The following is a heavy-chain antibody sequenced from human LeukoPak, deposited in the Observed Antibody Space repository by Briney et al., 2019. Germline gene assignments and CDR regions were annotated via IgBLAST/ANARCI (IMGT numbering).Heavy chain of an antibody. CDR3: AKAGLYLGTTRTLDY. CDR1: GFTFSSYA. J-gene: IGHJ4*02. CDR2: ISSKGGST. Sequence: GGSLRLSCSASGFTFSSYAMHWVRQAPGKGLEYVSAISSKGGSTYYADSVKGRFTISRDNSENTLYLQMSSLRAEDTAVYYCAKAGLYLGTTRTLDYWGQGTLVTVSS. D-gene: IGHD1-14*01. V-gene: IGHV3-64D*06.